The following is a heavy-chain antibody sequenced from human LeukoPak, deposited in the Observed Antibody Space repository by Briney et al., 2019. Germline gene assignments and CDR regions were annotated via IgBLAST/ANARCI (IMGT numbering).Heavy chain of an antibody. CDR2: IYYTGNI. V-gene: IGHV4-59*08. CDR3: ARHEPLGSGWTGWLAP. J-gene: IGHJ5*02. CDR1: GGSISTYY. D-gene: IGHD6-19*01. Sequence: PSETLSLTCTVSGGSISTYYWSWIRQPPGKGLEWIGNIYYTGNINYNPSLKSRVTILVDTSENQFSLRLSSVTAADTAVYYCARHEPLGSGWTGWLAPWGQGALVTVSS.